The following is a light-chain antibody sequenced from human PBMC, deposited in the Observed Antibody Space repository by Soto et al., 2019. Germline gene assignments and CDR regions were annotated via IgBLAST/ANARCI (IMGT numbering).Light chain of an antibody. V-gene: IGKV1-33*01. CDR3: QQYDSLPIT. CDR1: QDIGDY. CDR2: DAS. J-gene: IGKJ5*01. Sequence: DIQMTQSPSSLSASVGDRITITCQASQDIGDYLNWYRQRPGKAPELLIYDASNLKSGVPSRFSGSGSGTTFTFTIVSLQPEDIATYYCQQYDSLPITFGQGTRVDMK.